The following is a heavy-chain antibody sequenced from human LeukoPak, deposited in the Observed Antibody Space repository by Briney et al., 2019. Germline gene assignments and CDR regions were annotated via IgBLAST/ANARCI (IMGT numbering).Heavy chain of an antibody. CDR3: GRRSNDSSPYYFDY. Sequence: SETLLLTCGVYGRSLSGYYWTRIRQTPGKGLEWIGEINHRGTTNYNPSLESRVTISVDTSKNQFSLKLSSVTAADTAVYYCGRRSNDSSPYYFDYWGQGTLVTVSS. V-gene: IGHV4-34*01. CDR1: GRSLSGYY. D-gene: IGHD3-22*01. J-gene: IGHJ4*02. CDR2: INHRGTT.